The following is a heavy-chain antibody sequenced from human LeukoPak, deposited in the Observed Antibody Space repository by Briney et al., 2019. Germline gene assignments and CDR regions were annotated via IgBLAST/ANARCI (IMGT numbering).Heavy chain of an antibody. CDR3: TRVAAMERNYYYYYMDV. Sequence: PGGSLRLSCTASGFTFGDYAMSWVRQAPGKGLEWVGFIRSKAYGGTTEYAASVKGRFTISRDDSKSIAYLQMNSLKTEDTAVYYCTRVAAMERNYYYYYMDVWGKGTTVTVSS. V-gene: IGHV3-49*04. CDR2: IRSKAYGGTT. CDR1: GFTFGDYA. J-gene: IGHJ6*03. D-gene: IGHD5-18*01.